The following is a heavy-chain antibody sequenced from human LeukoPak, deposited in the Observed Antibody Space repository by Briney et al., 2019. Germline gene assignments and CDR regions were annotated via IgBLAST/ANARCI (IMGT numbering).Heavy chain of an antibody. V-gene: IGHV3-30*02. J-gene: IGHJ6*03. D-gene: IGHD5-24*01. Sequence: GGSLRLSCAASGFTFSSYGMHWVRQAPVKGLEWVAFIRYDGTNKYYADSVKGRFTISRDNSKNTLYLQMSSLRPDDTAVYYCAKDRNDGFYYYMDVWGKGTTVTISS. CDR1: GFTFSSYG. CDR2: IRYDGTNK. CDR3: AKDRNDGFYYYMDV.